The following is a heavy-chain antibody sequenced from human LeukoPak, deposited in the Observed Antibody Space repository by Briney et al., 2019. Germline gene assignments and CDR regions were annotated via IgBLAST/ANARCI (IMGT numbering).Heavy chain of an antibody. CDR1: GYTFTSYD. J-gene: IGHJ5*02. D-gene: IGHD5-18*01. CDR2: MNPNSGNT. V-gene: IGHV1-8*03. CDR3: ARGSGYSYGFSS. Sequence: GASVKVSCKASGYTFTSYDINWVRQAAGQGREWMGWMNPNSGNTGYAQKFQGRVTITRNTSISTAYMELSSLRSEDTAVYYCARGSGYSYGFSSWGQGTLVTVSS.